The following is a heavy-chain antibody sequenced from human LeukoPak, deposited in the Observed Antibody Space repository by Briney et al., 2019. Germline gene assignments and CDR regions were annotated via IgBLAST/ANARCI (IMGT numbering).Heavy chain of an antibody. CDR3: AKDRSDYDYVWGSYRYTIFDY. CDR1: GFTFSSYA. Sequence: GGSLRLSCVASGFTFSSYAMSWVRQAPGKGLGWVSAISGSGGSTYYADSVKGRFTISRDNSKNTLYLQMNSLRAEDTAVYYCAKDRSDYDYVWGSYRYTIFDYWGQGTLVTVSS. D-gene: IGHD3-16*02. V-gene: IGHV3-23*01. CDR2: ISGSGGST. J-gene: IGHJ4*02.